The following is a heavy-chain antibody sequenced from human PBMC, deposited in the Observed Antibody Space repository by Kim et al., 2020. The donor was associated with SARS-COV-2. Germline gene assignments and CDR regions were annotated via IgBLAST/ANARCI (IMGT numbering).Heavy chain of an antibody. Sequence: KNYVDSVKGRFTISRDNAKKSLFLQMDSLRVEDTAVYYCATDMLAARAAVWGQGTTVSVSS. CDR3: ATDMLAARAAV. V-gene: IGHV3-7*01. D-gene: IGHD3-9*01. J-gene: IGHJ6*02. CDR2: K.